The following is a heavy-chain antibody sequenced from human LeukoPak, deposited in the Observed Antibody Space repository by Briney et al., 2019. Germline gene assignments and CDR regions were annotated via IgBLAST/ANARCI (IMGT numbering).Heavy chain of an antibody. CDR3: ARASSPYNWYFDL. J-gene: IGHJ2*01. V-gene: IGHV1-18*01. D-gene: IGHD4-11*01. CDR2: IGADNGDT. CDR1: GWSFSNHG. Sequence: GASVKVSCKASGWSFSNHGICWVRQAPGQGLEWMGWIGADNGDTHYAQKLQGRVTMTTDTYTNTAYMDLRGLRSDDTAVYYCARASSPYNWYFDLWGRGTLVTVSS.